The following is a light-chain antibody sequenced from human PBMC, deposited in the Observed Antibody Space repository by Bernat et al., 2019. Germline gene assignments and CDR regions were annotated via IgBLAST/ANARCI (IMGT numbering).Light chain of an antibody. CDR1: QSLVDSDGKTY. J-gene: IGKJ1*01. CDR2: KVA. Sequence: DVVMSQSPLSLPGTTGQPASISCRSSQSLVDSDGKTYVHWFQQRPGQSQRSLNYKVANRDAGVPDRFSGSGSGTDFTLKISAVEAEDVGVYYCMQVTRWPWTFRQGTKVDI. CDR3: MQVTRWPWT. V-gene: IGKV2-30*01.